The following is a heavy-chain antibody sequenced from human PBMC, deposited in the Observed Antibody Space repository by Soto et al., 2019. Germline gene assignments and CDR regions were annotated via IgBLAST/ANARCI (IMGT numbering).Heavy chain of an antibody. J-gene: IGHJ4*02. CDR2: IYWNDDK. CDR1: GFSLSTSGVG. Sequence: SGPTLVNPTQTLTLTCTFSGFSLSTSGVGVGWFRQPPGNALDWLALIYWNDDKHSSPSLRSRLTITKDTAKNQVVLTMTNMDPADTATYYCAHRPNYYDSSDPRRSFEYWGQGTLVTVSS. D-gene: IGHD3-22*01. CDR3: AHRPNYYDSSDPRRSFEY. V-gene: IGHV2-5*01.